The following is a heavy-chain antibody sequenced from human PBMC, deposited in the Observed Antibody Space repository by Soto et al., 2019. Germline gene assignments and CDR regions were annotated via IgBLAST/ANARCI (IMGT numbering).Heavy chain of an antibody. D-gene: IGHD2-15*01. CDR2: IYYSGST. V-gene: IGHV4-30-4*01. J-gene: IGHJ4*02. Sequence: SLSLTFTVSGGSISSGDYYWSWMRQPPGKGLEWIAYIYYSGSTYYTPSLKSRVTMSVDTSKNQFSLKLTSVTAADTAVYYCARTHDSHYYFDYWGQGALVTVS. CDR1: GGSISSGDYY. CDR3: ARTHDSHYYFDY.